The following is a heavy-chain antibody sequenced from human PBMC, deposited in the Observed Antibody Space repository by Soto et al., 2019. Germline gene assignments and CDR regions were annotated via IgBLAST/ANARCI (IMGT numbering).Heavy chain of an antibody. CDR1: GFTFSSYS. D-gene: IGHD3-10*01. J-gene: IGHJ3*02. CDR3: ARETNRGEDAFDI. Sequence: EVQLVESGGGLDKPGGSLRLSCAASGFTFSSYSMNWVRQAPGKGLEWVSSISSSSSYIYYADSVKGRFTISRDNAKNSLYLQMNSLRAEDTAVYYCARETNRGEDAFDIWGQGTMVTVSS. V-gene: IGHV3-21*01. CDR2: ISSSSSYI.